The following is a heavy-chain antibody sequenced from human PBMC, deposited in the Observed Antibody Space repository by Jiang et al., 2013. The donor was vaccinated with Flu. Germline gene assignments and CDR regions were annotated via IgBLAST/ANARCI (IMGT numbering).Heavy chain of an antibody. CDR2: LNPLFGTT. J-gene: IGHJ4*02. Sequence: SGAEVKKPGSSVKVSCKASGGPFNANAISWVRQAPGQGLDWMGGLNPLFGTTNYAQKFRDRVTFTADEFMSTAYMELSSLTSEDTAIYYCARGRGYSLETDLANWGQGTLVTVSS. CDR1: GGPFNANA. D-gene: IGHD5-18*01. V-gene: IGHV1-69*01. CDR3: ARGRGYSLETDLAN.